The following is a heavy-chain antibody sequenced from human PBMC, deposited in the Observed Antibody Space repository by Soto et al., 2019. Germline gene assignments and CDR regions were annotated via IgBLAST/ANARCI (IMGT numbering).Heavy chain of an antibody. J-gene: IGHJ4*02. D-gene: IGHD2-15*01. V-gene: IGHV3-33*08. CDR2: IWYDGSNK. CDR3: ARERYCSGGSCYRNAATALGY. Sequence: SMRLSSATSGSNGRIFALHRLRHPPSKGLEWVAVIWYDGSNKYYADSVKGRFTISRDNSKNTLYLQMNSLRAEDTAVYYCARERYCSGGSCYRNAATALGYWGQGT. CDR1: GSNGRIFA.